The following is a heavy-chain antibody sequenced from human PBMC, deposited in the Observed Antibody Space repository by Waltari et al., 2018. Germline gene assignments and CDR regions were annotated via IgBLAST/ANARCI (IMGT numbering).Heavy chain of an antibody. CDR2: VFYNGDT. J-gene: IGHJ4*02. D-gene: IGHD4-4*01. CDR3: ARRMVTTGYFDY. V-gene: IGHV4-39*01. Sequence: QVQLQESGPGLVKPSETLSLTCTVSGGPFSSTSYYWGWIRQPPGKGLEWIGYVFYNGDTYYNPSPKSRVTISIDTSKNQFSLKLTSVTAADTAVYHCARRMVTTGYFDYWGQGTLVTVSS. CDR1: GGPFSSTSYY.